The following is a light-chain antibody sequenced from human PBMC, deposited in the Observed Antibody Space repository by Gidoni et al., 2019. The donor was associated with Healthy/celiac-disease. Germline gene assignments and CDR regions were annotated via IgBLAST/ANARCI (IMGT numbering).Light chain of an antibody. CDR1: QSLLHSNGYNY. V-gene: IGKV2-28*01. J-gene: IGKJ1*01. CDR3: MQALQTFWT. CDR2: LGS. Sequence: DIVMTQSPLSLPVTPGEPASISCRSSQSLLHSNGYNYLDWYLQKPGQSPQLLIYLGSYRASGVPDRFSGSGSGTDFTLKISRVEAEDVGVYYCMQALQTFWTFGQGTKVEIK.